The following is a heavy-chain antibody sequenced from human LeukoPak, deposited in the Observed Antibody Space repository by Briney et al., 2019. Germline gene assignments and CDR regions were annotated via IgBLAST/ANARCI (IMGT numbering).Heavy chain of an antibody. J-gene: IGHJ5*02. CDR2: ISGSGGST. D-gene: IGHD4-17*01. CDR3: AKDLGTVTSSDP. Sequence: PGGSLRLSCAASGFTFSSYAMSWVRQAPGKGLEWVSAISGSGGSTYYADSVKGRSTISRDNSKNTLYLQMNSLRAEGTAVYYCAKDLGTVTSSDPWGQGTLVTVSS. CDR1: GFTFSSYA. V-gene: IGHV3-23*01.